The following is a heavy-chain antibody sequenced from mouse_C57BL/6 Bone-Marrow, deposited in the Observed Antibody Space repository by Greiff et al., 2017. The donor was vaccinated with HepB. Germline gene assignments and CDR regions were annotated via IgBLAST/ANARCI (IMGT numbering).Heavy chain of an antibody. CDR1: GFTFSDFY. Sequence: VKLVESGGGLVQSGRSLRLSCATSGFTFSDFYMEWVRQAPGKGLEWIAASRNKANDYTTEYSASVKGRFIVSRDTSQSILYLQMNALRAEDTAIYYCARDAYYSNYVFAYWGQGTLVTVSA. J-gene: IGHJ3*01. CDR2: SRNKANDYTT. CDR3: ARDAYYSNYVFAY. V-gene: IGHV7-1*01. D-gene: IGHD2-5*01.